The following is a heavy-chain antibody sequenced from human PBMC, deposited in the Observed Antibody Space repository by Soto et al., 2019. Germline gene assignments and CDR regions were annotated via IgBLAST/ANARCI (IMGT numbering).Heavy chain of an antibody. CDR3: AGRYCTNGVCYTNYYYYSDV. CDR2: ITTSGGNT. J-gene: IGHJ6*03. CDR1: GFTFSTYA. Sequence: EVQLLESGGGLVQPGGSLRLSCAASGFTFSTYAMSWVRKAPGKGLEWVSTITTSGGNTYYADSVQGRFTISRDNSKNTLYLQMNSLRAEDTAVYYCAGRYCTNGVCYTNYYYYSDVWGKGTTVTVSS. V-gene: IGHV3-23*01. D-gene: IGHD2-8*01.